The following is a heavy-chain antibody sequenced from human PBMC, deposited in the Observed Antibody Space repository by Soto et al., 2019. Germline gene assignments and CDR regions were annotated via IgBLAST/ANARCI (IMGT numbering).Heavy chain of an antibody. CDR2: ISRDGSST. CDR3: ARTPTYCSSSSCYSFDY. CDR1: WLTFVSFW. Sequence: GGFLRHPFRVVWLTFVSFWRRWIRQAPRNDLVWVSRISRDGSSTSYADSVKGRFTISRDNAKNMLYLQMNSLRAEDTAVYYCARTPTYCSSSSCYSFDYWGQGALVTLSS. J-gene: IGHJ4*02. V-gene: IGHV3-74*01. D-gene: IGHD2-2*02.